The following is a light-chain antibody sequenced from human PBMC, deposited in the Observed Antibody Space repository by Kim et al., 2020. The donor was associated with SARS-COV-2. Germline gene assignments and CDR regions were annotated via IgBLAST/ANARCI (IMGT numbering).Light chain of an antibody. J-gene: IGLJ3*02. CDR3: QVWDSSSDHPWV. CDR2: YDS. CDR1: NIGRKS. V-gene: IGLV3-21*04. Sequence: KAAWHTCGGDNIGRKSEHWFQQKPGQAPVWVIYYDSDRPSGIPERFSGSNSGNTATLTISRVEAGDEADYYCQVWDSSSDHPWVFGGGTQLTVL.